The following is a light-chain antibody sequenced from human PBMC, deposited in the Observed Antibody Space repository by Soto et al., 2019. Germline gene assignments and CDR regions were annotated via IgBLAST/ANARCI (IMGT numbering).Light chain of an antibody. CDR1: QSIANY. V-gene: IGKV1-27*01. CDR3: QQGYSTPWT. CDR2: AAS. J-gene: IGKJ1*01. Sequence: DIQMTQSPSSLSASVGDRVNITCRASQSIANYLAWYQQKPGKVPKLLIYAASILKSGVPSRFSGSQYGTDFTLTINSLQPEDVAAYYCQQGYSTPWTFGQGTKVDIK.